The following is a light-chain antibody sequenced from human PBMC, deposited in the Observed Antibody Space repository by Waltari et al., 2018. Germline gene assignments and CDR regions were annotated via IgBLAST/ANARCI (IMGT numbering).Light chain of an antibody. CDR3: QQYGGSPPIT. J-gene: IGKJ5*01. Sequence: EIVLTQSPGTLSLSPGERATLSCRASQSVSSSYLVWYQQKPGQAPRLLIYGTSSRATDIPGRFSGSGSGTDFTLTISRLEPEDVAVYYCQQYGGSPPITFGQGTRLEIK. V-gene: IGKV3-20*01. CDR2: GTS. CDR1: QSVSSSY.